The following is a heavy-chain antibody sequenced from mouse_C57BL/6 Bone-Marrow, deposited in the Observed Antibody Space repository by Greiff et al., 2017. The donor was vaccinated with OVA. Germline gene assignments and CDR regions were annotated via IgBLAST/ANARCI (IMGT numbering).Heavy chain of an antibody. CDR1: GYTFTSYG. CDR3: ARGDTTVVPHYFDY. J-gene: IGHJ3*01. V-gene: IGHV1-81*01. D-gene: IGHD1-1*01. CDR2: IYPRSGNT. Sequence: VQLQQSGAELARPGASVKLSCKASGYTFTSYGISWVKQRTGQGLEWIGKIYPRSGNTYYNEKFKGKATLTEDKSSSTAYIVLRSLTSEDSAVYFCARGDTTVVPHYFDYWGQGTLVTVSA.